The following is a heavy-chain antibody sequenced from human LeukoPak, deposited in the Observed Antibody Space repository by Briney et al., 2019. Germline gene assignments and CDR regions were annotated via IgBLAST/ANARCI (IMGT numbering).Heavy chain of an antibody. CDR3: AKDGGGWYTSGWYYFDY. J-gene: IGHJ4*02. V-gene: IGHV3-74*01. Sequence: GGSLRLSCAASGFTFSSYWMHWVRQAPGRGLVWVSRINNDGSSTRYADSVKGRFTISRDNAKNTLYLQMNSLRAEDTAVYYCAKDGGGWYTSGWYYFDYWGQGTLVTVSS. D-gene: IGHD6-19*01. CDR2: INNDGSST. CDR1: GFTFSSYW.